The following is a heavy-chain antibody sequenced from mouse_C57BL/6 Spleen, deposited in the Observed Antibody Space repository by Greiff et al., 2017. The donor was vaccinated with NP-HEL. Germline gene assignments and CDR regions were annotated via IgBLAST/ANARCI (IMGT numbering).Heavy chain of an antibody. D-gene: IGHD2-4*01. V-gene: IGHV1-4*01. CDR3: ARGGDYDYGAWFAD. CDR1: GYTFTSYT. CDR2: INPSSGYT. J-gene: IGHJ3*01. Sequence: QVQLQQSGAELARPGASVKMSCKASGYTFTSYTMHWVKQRPGQGLEWIGYINPSSGYTKYNQKFKDKATLTAGKSSSTAYMQLSSLSSEDSAVYYCARGGDYDYGAWFADWGQGALVAVS.